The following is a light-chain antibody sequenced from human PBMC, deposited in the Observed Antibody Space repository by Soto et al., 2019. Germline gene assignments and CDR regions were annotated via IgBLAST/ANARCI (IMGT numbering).Light chain of an antibody. CDR2: GVX. V-gene: IGLV2-14*03. CDR3: YSSRSSSTTFYV. CDR1: SSDIGGSEY. J-gene: IGLJ1*01. Sequence: QSVLTQPASVSGSPGQSITISCAGTSSDIGGSEYVAWYQQHPGKAPKLMIYGVXXXPXXXXXXXXXSKSGNTASLTISGXQXXDEADYFCYSSRSSSTTFYVFGTGTKLTVL.